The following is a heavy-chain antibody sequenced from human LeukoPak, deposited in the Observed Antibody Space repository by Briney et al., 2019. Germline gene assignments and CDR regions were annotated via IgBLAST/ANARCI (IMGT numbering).Heavy chain of an antibody. V-gene: IGHV4-39*01. CDR3: ARQDKIGYCSGGSCYSTPGWFDP. J-gene: IGHJ5*02. CDR2: FYYSGSA. Sequence: SETLSLTCTVSGGSISSSSYYWGWIRPPPGKGLEWIGSFYYSGSAYYNPSLKSRVTISVDTSKNQFSLKLSSVTAADTAVYYCARQDKIGYCSGGSCYSTPGWFDPWGQGTLVTVSS. D-gene: IGHD2-15*01. CDR1: GGSISSSSYY.